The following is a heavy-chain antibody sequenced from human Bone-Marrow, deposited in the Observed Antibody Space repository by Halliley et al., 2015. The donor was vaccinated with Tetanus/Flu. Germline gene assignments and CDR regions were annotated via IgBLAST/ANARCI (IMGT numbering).Heavy chain of an antibody. J-gene: IGHJ4*02. CDR1: GFTFDDYA. V-gene: IGHV3-43D*04. CDR3: AKGISIAPAGVDY. CDR2: INWDGETT. D-gene: IGHD6-13*01. Sequence: SLRLSCVASGFTFDDYAMHWVRQGPGKSLEWVSLINWDGETTYYADPVKGRFTISRDNKKNSLYLQMNSLRPADTAFYYCAKGISIAPAGVDYWGQGTQVTLSS.